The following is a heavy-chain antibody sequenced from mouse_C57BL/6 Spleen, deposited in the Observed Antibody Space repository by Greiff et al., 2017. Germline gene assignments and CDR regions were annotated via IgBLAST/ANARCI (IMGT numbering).Heavy chain of an antibody. CDR1: GYTFTTYP. J-gene: IGHJ4*01. CDR3: ARGAAQATNYAMDY. CDR2: FHPYNDDT. Sequence: QVHVKQSGAELVKPGASVKMSCKASGYTFTTYPIEWMKQNHGKSLEWIGNFHPYNDDTKYNEKFKGKATLTVEKSSSTVYLELSRLTSDDSAVYYCARGAAQATNYAMDYWGQGTSVTVSS. V-gene: IGHV1-47*01. D-gene: IGHD3-2*02.